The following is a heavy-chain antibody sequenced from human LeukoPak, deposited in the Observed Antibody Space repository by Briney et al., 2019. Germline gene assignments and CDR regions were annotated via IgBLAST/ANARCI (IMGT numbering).Heavy chain of an antibody. CDR2: IIPIFGTA. Sequence: ASVKVSCKASGGTFSSYAISWVRQAPGQGLEWMGGIIPIFGTANYAQKFQGRVTITADESTSTAYMELSSLRSEDTAVYYCARDQHDILTGYRGAFDIWGQGTMVTVSS. V-gene: IGHV1-69*13. CDR3: ARDQHDILTGYRGAFDI. CDR1: GGTFSSYA. J-gene: IGHJ3*02. D-gene: IGHD3-9*01.